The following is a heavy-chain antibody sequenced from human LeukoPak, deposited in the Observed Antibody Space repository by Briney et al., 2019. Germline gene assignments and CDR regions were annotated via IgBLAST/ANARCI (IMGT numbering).Heavy chain of an antibody. J-gene: IGHJ4*02. D-gene: IGHD5-12*01. Sequence: GGSLRLTCAASGFTFSSYAMNWVRQAPGQGLEWVSAISGGGGTIYYADSVKGRFTISRDNSKNTLFLQMNSLRAEDTAVYYCAKDREGLSSGYDLEYFDYWGQGTLVTVSS. V-gene: IGHV3-23*01. CDR3: AKDREGLSSGYDLEYFDY. CDR1: GFTFSSYA. CDR2: ISGGGGTI.